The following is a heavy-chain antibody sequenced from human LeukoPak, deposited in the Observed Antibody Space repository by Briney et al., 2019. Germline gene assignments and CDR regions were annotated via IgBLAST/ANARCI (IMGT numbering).Heavy chain of an antibody. CDR1: GYTFTSYY. CDR3: ARVDCSSGRCYTLDFDY. D-gene: IGHD2-2*02. J-gene: IGHJ4*02. Sequence: ASVKVSCKASGYTFTSYYMHWVRQAPGQGLEWMGIINPSGGSTSYAPKFQGRVTVTRDTSPSTVYMELRSLRSEDTAVYYCARVDCSSGRCYTLDFDYWGQGTLVTVSS. V-gene: IGHV1-46*03. CDR2: INPSGGST.